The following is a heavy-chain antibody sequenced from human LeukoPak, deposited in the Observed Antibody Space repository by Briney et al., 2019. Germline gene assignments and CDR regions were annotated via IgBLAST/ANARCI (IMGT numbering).Heavy chain of an antibody. Sequence: SSGTLSLTCTVSGGSTSSSSYFWGWIRQPPGKGLEWIGSIYYSGSTNYNPSLKSRVTISADTSKNQFSLKLSSVTAADTAVYYCARGYYDFWSGYYGIEDYWGQGTLITVSS. CDR3: ARGYYDFWSGYYGIEDY. J-gene: IGHJ4*02. CDR2: IYYSGST. V-gene: IGHV4-39*07. D-gene: IGHD3-3*01. CDR1: GGSTSSSSYF.